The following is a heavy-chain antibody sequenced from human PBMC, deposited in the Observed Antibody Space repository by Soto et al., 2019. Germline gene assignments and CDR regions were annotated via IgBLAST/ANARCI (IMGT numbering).Heavy chain of an antibody. CDR1: GGSFSGYY. Sequence: LSLTCAVYGGSFSGYYWSWIRQPPGKGLEWIGEINHSGSTNYNPSLKSRVTISVDTSKNQFSLKLSSVTAADTAVYYCARGRFSKPTSYDYVWGSYRNPVFDYWGQGTLVTVSS. CDR2: INHSGST. D-gene: IGHD3-16*02. V-gene: IGHV4-34*01. CDR3: ARGRFSKPTSYDYVWGSYRNPVFDY. J-gene: IGHJ4*02.